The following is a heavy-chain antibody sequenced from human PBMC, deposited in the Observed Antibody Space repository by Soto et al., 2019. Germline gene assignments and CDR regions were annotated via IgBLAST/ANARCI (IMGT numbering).Heavy chain of an antibody. D-gene: IGHD3-10*01. J-gene: IGHJ3*02. CDR3: ARAHGSGSSGAFDI. Sequence: QVQLVQSGAEVKKPGSSVKVSCKASGGTFSSYTISWVRQAPGQGLEWMGRIIPILGIANYAQKFQGRGTITADKSTSTAYMELSSLRSEDKAVYYCARAHGSGSSGAFDIWGQGTMVTVSS. CDR2: IIPILGIA. CDR1: GGTFSSYT. V-gene: IGHV1-69*02.